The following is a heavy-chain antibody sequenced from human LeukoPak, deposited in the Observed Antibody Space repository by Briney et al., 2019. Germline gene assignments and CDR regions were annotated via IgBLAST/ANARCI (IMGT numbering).Heavy chain of an antibody. V-gene: IGHV3-21*01. CDR2: ITSDGDYI. J-gene: IGHJ4*02. CDR1: GFTFNTFN. Sequence: AGGSLRLSCAASGFTFNTFNMNWVRQAPGKGLEWVSSITSDGDYIYYADSVKGRFTTSRDNAKNSLSLQLNSLRVEDTAVYYCARGHYDVLAASYKWTPDYWGQGTLVTVSS. D-gene: IGHD3-9*01. CDR3: ARGHYDVLAASYKWTPDY.